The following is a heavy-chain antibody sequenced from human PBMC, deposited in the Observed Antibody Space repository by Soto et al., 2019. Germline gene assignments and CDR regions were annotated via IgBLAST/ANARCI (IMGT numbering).Heavy chain of an antibody. D-gene: IGHD3-22*01. J-gene: IGHJ4*02. CDR3: ARATYYYDRSGYLYYFDY. Sequence: SETLSLTCTVSGGSISTYYWSWIRQPPGKGLEWIGYVYYSGSTNYSPSLKSRVTTSVDTSKNQFSLKLTPVTAADTAVYYCARATYYYDRSGYLYYFDYWGQGILVTVSS. CDR1: GGSISTYY. CDR2: VYYSGST. V-gene: IGHV4-59*01.